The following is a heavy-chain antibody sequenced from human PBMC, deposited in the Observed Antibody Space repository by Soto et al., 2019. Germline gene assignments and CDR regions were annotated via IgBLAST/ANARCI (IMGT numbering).Heavy chain of an antibody. CDR1: GFTFSSYA. CDR3: AKGDRERYDYVWGSSRYNAFDI. J-gene: IGHJ3*02. D-gene: IGHD3-16*02. CDR2: ISGSGGST. Sequence: EVQLLESGGGLVQPGGSLRLSCAASGFTFSSYAMSWVRQAPGKGLEWVSAISGSGGSTYYADSVKGRFTISRDNSKNTLYLQMNSLRAEDTAVYYCAKGDRERYDYVWGSSRYNAFDIWGQGTMVTVSS. V-gene: IGHV3-23*01.